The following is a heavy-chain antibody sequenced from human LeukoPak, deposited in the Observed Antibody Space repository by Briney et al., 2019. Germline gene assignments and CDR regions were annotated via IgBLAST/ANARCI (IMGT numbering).Heavy chain of an antibody. CDR3: AKQAAGLLNYYMDV. Sequence: GGSLRLSCAASRFTFDDHTMHWVRQAPGRGLEWVSLITWDGGSTYYADSVKGRFTISRDNSKNSLYLQMNSLRTEDTALYYGAKQAAGLLNYYMDVWGKGTTVTVSS. CDR2: ITWDGGST. V-gene: IGHV3-43*01. D-gene: IGHD6-13*01. J-gene: IGHJ6*03. CDR1: RFTFDDHT.